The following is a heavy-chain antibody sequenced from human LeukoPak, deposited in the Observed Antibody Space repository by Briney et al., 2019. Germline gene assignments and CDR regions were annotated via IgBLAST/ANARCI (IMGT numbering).Heavy chain of an antibody. CDR3: ARGYYNTLTGDYYFDY. V-gene: IGHV3-53*01. Sequence: GGSLRLSCAASGFTVSSYFMSWVRLAPGKGLEWVSVIYDGGSTYYADSVKGRFTISRDNSKNTVYLQMNSLRVEDTALYYCARGYYNTLTGDYYFDYWGQGTLVSVSS. D-gene: IGHD3-9*01. CDR2: IYDGGST. J-gene: IGHJ4*02. CDR1: GFTVSSYF.